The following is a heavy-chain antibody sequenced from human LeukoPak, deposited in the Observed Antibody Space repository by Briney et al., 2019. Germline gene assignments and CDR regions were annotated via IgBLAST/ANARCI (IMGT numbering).Heavy chain of an antibody. J-gene: IGHJ3*02. D-gene: IGHD7-27*01. CDR2: INPNGGGT. CDR3: ARDPELGIGAFDI. Sequence: ASVKVSCKASGYTFTGYYMHWVRPAPGQGVEWMGWINPNGGGTNYAQKFQGRVTMTRDTSISTAYMELSRLRSDDTAVYYCARDPELGIGAFDIWGQGTMVTVSS. CDR1: GYTFTGYY. V-gene: IGHV1-2*02.